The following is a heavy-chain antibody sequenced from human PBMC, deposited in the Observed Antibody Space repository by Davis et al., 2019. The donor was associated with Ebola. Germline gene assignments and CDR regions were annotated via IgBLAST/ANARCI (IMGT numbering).Heavy chain of an antibody. CDR2: IYYSGST. CDR1: GGSISSGGYY. V-gene: IGHV4-31*03. Sequence: SETLSLTCTVSGGSISSGGYYWSWIRQHPGKGLEWIGYIYYSGSTYYNPSLKSRVTISVGTSKNQFSLKLSSVTAADTAVYYCARYHPRHCSSTSCYVSEYYYYGMDVWGQGTTVTVSS. J-gene: IGHJ6*02. D-gene: IGHD2-2*01. CDR3: ARYHPRHCSSTSCYVSEYYYYGMDV.